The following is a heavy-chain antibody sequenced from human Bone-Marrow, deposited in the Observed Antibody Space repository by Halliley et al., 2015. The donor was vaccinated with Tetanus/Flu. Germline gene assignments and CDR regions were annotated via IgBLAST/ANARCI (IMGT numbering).Heavy chain of an antibody. CDR3: ARGGATVGGTAFDP. V-gene: IGHV4-59*11. CDR2: IYYSGST. Sequence: GLVKPSETLSLTCTVSGGSIASHYWTWIRQPPGKGLEWIGHIYYSGSTNYNPSLKSRVTISIDRSKDQFSLKLSSVTAADTAVYYCARGGATVGGTAFDPWGQGTLVTVSS. D-gene: IGHD3-16*01. J-gene: IGHJ5*02. CDR1: GGSIASHY.